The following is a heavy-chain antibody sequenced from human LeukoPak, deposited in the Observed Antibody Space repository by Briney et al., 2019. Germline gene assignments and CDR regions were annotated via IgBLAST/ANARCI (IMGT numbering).Heavy chain of an antibody. CDR2: VSGRDDST. D-gene: IGHD3-9*01. CDR3: AKWGDYDILTGYYDSDY. J-gene: IGHJ4*02. Sequence: VASLRLSCAASGFTFSNYAMSWVRQAPGKGLEWVSAVSGRDDSTYYADSVKGRFTISRDNSKTTLYLQMNSLRAEDTAVYYCAKWGDYDILTGYYDSDYWGQGTLVTVSS. CDR1: GFTFSNYA. V-gene: IGHV3-23*01.